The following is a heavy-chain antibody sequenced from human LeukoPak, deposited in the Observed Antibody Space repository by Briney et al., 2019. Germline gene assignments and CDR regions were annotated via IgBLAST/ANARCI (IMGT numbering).Heavy chain of an antibody. CDR1: GGTFISYA. Sequence: SVKVSCKASGGTFISYAISWVRQAPGQGREWMGRIIPILGIANYAQKFQGRVTITADKSTSTAYMELSSLRSEDTAVYYCARDPPPDIAVAGTDYWGQGTLVTVSS. J-gene: IGHJ4*02. V-gene: IGHV1-69*04. CDR2: IIPILGIA. CDR3: ARDPPPDIAVAGTDY. D-gene: IGHD6-19*01.